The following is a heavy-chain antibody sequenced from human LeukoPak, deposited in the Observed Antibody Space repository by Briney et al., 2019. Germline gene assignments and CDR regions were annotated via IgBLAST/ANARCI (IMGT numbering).Heavy chain of an antibody. Sequence: SETLSLTCTVSGGSISSGNYYWNWIRQPAGKGLEWIGRIYTSGSTHYNPSLKSRVTISVDTSKNQFSLKLSSVTAADTTVYYCAREHGDYTSLLDYWGQGTLVTVSS. CDR2: IYTSGST. D-gene: IGHD4-17*01. CDR1: GGSISSGNYY. J-gene: IGHJ4*02. V-gene: IGHV4-61*02. CDR3: AREHGDYTSLLDY.